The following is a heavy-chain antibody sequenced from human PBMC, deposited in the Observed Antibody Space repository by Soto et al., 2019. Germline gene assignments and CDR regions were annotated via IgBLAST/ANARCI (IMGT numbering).Heavy chain of an antibody. J-gene: IGHJ4*02. CDR3: ATVGRANYFDN. CDR1: GFTFSSYA. Sequence: VGSLRLSCAASGFTFSSYALTWVRQAPGKGLEWVSVISGGGINTLYADSVKGRFTISRDNSKNTLYLQMNSLRADDTAVYYCATVGRANYFDNWGQGTLVTVSS. V-gene: IGHV3-23*01. CDR2: ISGGGINT.